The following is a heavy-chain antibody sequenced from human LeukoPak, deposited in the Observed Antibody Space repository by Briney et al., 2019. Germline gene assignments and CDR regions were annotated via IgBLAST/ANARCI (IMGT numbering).Heavy chain of an antibody. CDR3: ARGPYGDYAFDY. D-gene: IGHD4-17*01. Sequence: SETLSLTCTVSGGSITPYYWSWIRQPPGKELEWIAYIYYSGTTNYNPSLKSRVTISVDTSKNQFSLNLGSVTAADTAIYYCARGPYGDYAFDYWGQGALVTVSS. CDR2: IYYSGTT. V-gene: IGHV4-59*01. J-gene: IGHJ4*02. CDR1: GGSITPYY.